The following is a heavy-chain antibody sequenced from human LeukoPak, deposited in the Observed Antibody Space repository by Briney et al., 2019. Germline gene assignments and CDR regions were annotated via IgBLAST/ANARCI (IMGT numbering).Heavy chain of an antibody. CDR2: ISGSGGST. CDR3: AKATTGDYPFDY. D-gene: IGHD4-17*01. Sequence: GGSLRLSCAASGFTFSSYAMSWVRQAPGKGLEWVSAISGSGGSTYSADYVKGRFTISRDNSKNTLYLQMNSLRAEDTAVYYCAKATTGDYPFDYWGQGTLVTVSS. V-gene: IGHV3-23*01. J-gene: IGHJ4*02. CDR1: GFTFSSYA.